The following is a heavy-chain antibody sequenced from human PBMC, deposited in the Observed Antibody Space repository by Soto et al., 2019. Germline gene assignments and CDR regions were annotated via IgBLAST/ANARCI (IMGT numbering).Heavy chain of an antibody. CDR1: GFTFETSW. CDR2: IKQDGSEK. CDR3: VRERISS. Sequence: GGSLRLSCAASGFTFETSWMTWVRQAPGKGLEWVANIKQDGSEKYYVDSVKGRFTISRNNAKNSLYLQMNSLRVEDTAVYFCVRERISSWGQGTLVTVSS. D-gene: IGHD2-15*01. J-gene: IGHJ4*02. V-gene: IGHV3-7*01.